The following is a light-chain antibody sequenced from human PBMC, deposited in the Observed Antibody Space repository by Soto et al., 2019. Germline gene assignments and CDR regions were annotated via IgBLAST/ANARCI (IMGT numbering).Light chain of an antibody. Sequence: QSVLTQPPSVSGAPGQRVTISCTGSSSNIGAVYDVHWYQHLPGTAPKLLIYGNSNRPSGVPDRFSGSKSGTSASLAITGPRAEDEADYYCQSYDSSLSGWVFGGGTKVTVL. CDR1: SSNIGAVYD. CDR3: QSYDSSLSGWV. CDR2: GNS. V-gene: IGLV1-40*01. J-gene: IGLJ3*02.